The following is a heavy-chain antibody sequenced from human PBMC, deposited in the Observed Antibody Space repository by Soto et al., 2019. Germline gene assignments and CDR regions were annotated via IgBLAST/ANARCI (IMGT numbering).Heavy chain of an antibody. CDR1: GGSLSNYG. V-gene: IGHV1-69*12. Sequence: QVQLVQSGAEVKKPGSSVKVSCKASGGSLSNYGISWVRQAPGQGLAWMGAIIPVFGAPNYAQKFQDRVTITADESTTTVSMEVRSLTSEDTAVYYCARGDATKIVVTTYYAMDVWGQGTTVTVSS. CDR2: IIPVFGAP. CDR3: ARGDATKIVVTTYYAMDV. J-gene: IGHJ6*02. D-gene: IGHD3-22*01.